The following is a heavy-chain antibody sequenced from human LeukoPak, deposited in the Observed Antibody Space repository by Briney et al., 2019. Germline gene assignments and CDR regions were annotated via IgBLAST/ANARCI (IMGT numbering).Heavy chain of an antibody. J-gene: IGHJ4*02. V-gene: IGHV4-59*12. CDR1: GGAMTKYY. D-gene: IGHD3-22*01. CDR3: ARTSGSVDY. CDR2: VYYSGST. Sequence: SETLSLTCTVSGGAMTKYYWNWFRQPPGKGLEWIGHVYYSGSTNYNPSLKSRVTISVDTSKNQFSLKLSSVTAADTAVYYCARTSGSVDYWGQGTLVTVSS.